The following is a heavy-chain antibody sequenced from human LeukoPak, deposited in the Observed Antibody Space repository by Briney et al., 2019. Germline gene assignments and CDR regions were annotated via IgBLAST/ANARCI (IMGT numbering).Heavy chain of an antibody. CDR3: ARDGRDGYNYYFDY. D-gene: IGHD5-24*01. V-gene: IGHV3-53*01. CDR1: GFTVSSNY. CDR2: IYSGGST. J-gene: IGHJ4*02. Sequence: GGSLRLSCAASGFTVSSNYMSWVRQAPRKGLEWVSVIYSGGSTYYADSVKGRFTISRDNSKNTLYLQMNGLRAEDTAVYYCARDGRDGYNYYFDYWGQGTLVTVSS.